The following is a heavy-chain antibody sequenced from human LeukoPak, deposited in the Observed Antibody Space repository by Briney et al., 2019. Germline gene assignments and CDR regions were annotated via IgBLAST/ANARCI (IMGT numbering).Heavy chain of an antibody. V-gene: IGHV4-59*08. Sequence: GSLRLSCAASGFTFDDYAMHWVRQPPGKGLECLAYIYGSGGTNYNPSLNSRVTISLDTANNQFSLNLSSVTAADTAVYYCARHAGQWPAFHGFDIWGQGTMVTVSS. CDR3: ARHAGQWPAFHGFDI. CDR1: GFTFDDYA. D-gene: IGHD6-19*01. J-gene: IGHJ3*02. CDR2: IYGSGGT.